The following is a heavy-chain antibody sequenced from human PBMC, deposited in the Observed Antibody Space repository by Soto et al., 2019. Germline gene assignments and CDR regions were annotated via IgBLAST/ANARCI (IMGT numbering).Heavy chain of an antibody. D-gene: IGHD5-18*01. V-gene: IGHV4-34*01. J-gene: IGHJ4*02. Sequence: SETLSLTCAVYGGSFSGYYWSWIRQPPGKGLEWIGEINHSGSTNYNPSLKSRVTISVDTSKNQFSLKLSSVTAADTAVYYCAVEGRGDSYGPMDYWGQGTLVTVSS. CDR1: GGSFSGYY. CDR2: INHSGST. CDR3: AVEGRGDSYGPMDY.